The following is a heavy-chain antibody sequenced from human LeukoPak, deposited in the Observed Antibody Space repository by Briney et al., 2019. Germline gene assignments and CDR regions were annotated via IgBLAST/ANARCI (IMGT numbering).Heavy chain of an antibody. Sequence: ASVKVSCKASGYTFTSYGISWVRQAPGQGLEWMGWISAYNGNTNYAQKLQGRVTMTTDTSTSTACMELRSLRSDDTAVYYCARDLPRYCSGGSCYSGYWGQGTLVTVSS. CDR3: ARDLPRYCSGGSCYSGY. CDR2: ISAYNGNT. J-gene: IGHJ4*02. V-gene: IGHV1-18*01. D-gene: IGHD2-15*01. CDR1: GYTFTSYG.